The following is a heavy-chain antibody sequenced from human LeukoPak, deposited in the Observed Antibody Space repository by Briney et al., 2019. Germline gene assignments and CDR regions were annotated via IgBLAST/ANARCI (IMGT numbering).Heavy chain of an antibody. J-gene: IGHJ5*02. Sequence: GGSLRLSCAASGFTLSSYSMNWVRQAPGKGLEWVSSISSSSSYIYYADSVKGRFTISRDNAKNSLYLQMNSLRAEDTAVYYCAREVRGVIPWFDPWGQGTLVTVSS. D-gene: IGHD3-10*01. V-gene: IGHV3-21*01. CDR3: AREVRGVIPWFDP. CDR2: ISSSSSYI. CDR1: GFTLSSYS.